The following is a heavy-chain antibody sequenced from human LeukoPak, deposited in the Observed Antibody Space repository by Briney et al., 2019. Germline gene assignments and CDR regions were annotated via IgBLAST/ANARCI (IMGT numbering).Heavy chain of an antibody. CDR1: GFTFSSSS. Sequence: GGSQRLSCAAAGFTFSSSSMNWVRQIPGKGLEWVSSISGESKYIYYADSVTGRFTISRDNAKNSLYLQMSTLRAEDTAVYYCARGAVFQGNYDYWGQGTQVTVSS. V-gene: IGHV3-21*01. CDR3: ARGAVFQGNYDY. D-gene: IGHD3-10*01. J-gene: IGHJ4*02. CDR2: ISGESKYI.